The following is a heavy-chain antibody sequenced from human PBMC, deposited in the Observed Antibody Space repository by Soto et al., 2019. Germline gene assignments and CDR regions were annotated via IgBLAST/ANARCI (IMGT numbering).Heavy chain of an antibody. J-gene: IGHJ4*02. Sequence: QVQLQPWGAGLLKPSETLSITCGVSGGSFRGYYWNWIRQPPGKGLEWIGEITPSGGTNYNPSINSRATISADTSKTQFSLPLSSLTAAATAVYYSARVRASRGQRDLDFWGQGTLVTVSS. D-gene: IGHD6-13*01. CDR1: GGSFRGYY. CDR2: ITPSGGT. V-gene: IGHV4-34*01. CDR3: ARVRASRGQRDLDF.